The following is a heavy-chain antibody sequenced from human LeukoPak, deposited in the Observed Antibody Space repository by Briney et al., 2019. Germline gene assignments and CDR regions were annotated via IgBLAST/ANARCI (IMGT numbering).Heavy chain of an antibody. Sequence: GGSLRLSCAASGLTFSTYWMSWVRQAPGKGLEWVANINQDGSDKYHVDSVKGRFTISRDNAKNSLYLQMNSLRAEHTAVYYCATRIVGTPDYLDYWGQGSLVTVSS. CDR3: ATRIVGTPDYLDY. D-gene: IGHD1-26*01. V-gene: IGHV3-7*01. CDR2: INQDGSDK. J-gene: IGHJ4*02. CDR1: GLTFSTYW.